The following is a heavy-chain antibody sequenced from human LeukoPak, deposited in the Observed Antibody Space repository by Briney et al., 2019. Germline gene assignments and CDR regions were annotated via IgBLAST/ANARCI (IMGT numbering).Heavy chain of an antibody. V-gene: IGHV4-4*07. J-gene: IGHJ4*02. CDR1: GDSIISSY. CDR2: IYSSGIT. D-gene: IGHD1-14*01. Sequence: SETLSLTCTVSGDSIISSYWSWIRQPAGKGLEWIRRIYSSGITNYNPSLNSRVTMSLDTSKNQFSLKLNSVTAADTALYYCARLNNRVLFDSWGQGTQVTVSS. CDR3: ARLNNRVLFDS.